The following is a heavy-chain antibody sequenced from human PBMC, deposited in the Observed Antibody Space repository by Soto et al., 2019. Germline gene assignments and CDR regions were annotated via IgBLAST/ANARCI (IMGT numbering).Heavy chain of an antibody. CDR1: GFSLTTIGVG. V-gene: IGHV2-5*01. CDR2: LYWNDDN. CDR3: VSGSFPNWFDP. D-gene: IGHD3-10*01. Sequence: QITLKESGPTLVKPTQTLTLTCTFSGFSLTTIGVGVGWIRQPPGKALEWLALLYWNDDNRYSPSLKSRLTITKDTSKNQVVISMSNMDPVDTATYYCVSGSFPNWFDPWGQGTLVTVSS. J-gene: IGHJ5*02.